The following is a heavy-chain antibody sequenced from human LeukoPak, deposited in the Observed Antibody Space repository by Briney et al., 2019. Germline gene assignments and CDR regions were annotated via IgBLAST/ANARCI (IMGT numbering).Heavy chain of an antibody. V-gene: IGHV1-46*01. CDR3: ARAFSNYDYYYYMGV. D-gene: IGHD4-11*01. J-gene: IGHJ6*03. Sequence: ASVKVSCKASGYTFTSYYMHWVRQAPGQGLEWMGIINASGGSTSYAQKFQGGVTMTRDMSTSTVYMELSRLRPEDTAVYYCARAFSNYDYYYYMGVWGKGTTVTVSS. CDR1: GYTFTSYY. CDR2: INASGGST.